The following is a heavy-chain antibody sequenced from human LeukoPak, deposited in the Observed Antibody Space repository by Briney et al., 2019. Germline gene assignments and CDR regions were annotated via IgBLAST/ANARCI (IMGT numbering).Heavy chain of an antibody. CDR2: VNHSGST. CDR3: ARAYYYDSSGYYLGLDY. CDR1: GGSISSGGYY. D-gene: IGHD3-22*01. Sequence: SQTLSITCTVSGGSISSGGYYWSWIRQPPGKGLEWIGEVNHSGSTNHNPSLKSRVTVSVDTSKNQFSLKLSSVTAADTAVYYCARAYYYDSSGYYLGLDYWGQGTLVTASS. J-gene: IGHJ4*02. V-gene: IGHV4-30-2*01.